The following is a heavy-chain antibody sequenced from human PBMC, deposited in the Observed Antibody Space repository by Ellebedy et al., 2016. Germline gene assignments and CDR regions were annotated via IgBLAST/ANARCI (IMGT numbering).Heavy chain of an antibody. V-gene: IGHV3-30*03. CDR2: ISYDESHK. D-gene: IGHD3-10*01. CDR3: AGGELLSLFDY. J-gene: IGHJ4*02. Sequence: GESLKISCAASGFNFSNFGMYWLRQAPGKGLEWVAVISYDESHKYYTESVKGRFTISRDNSKNTVSLQMNSLRTEDTAIYYCAGGELLSLFDYWGQGTLVTVSS. CDR1: GFNFSNFG.